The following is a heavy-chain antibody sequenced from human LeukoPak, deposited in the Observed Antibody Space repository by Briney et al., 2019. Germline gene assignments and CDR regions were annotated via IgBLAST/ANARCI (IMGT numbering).Heavy chain of an antibody. CDR2: LSYDGTKK. Sequence: GSLRLSCAASGFTFSDCGFHWVRPAPGKGLEWVAFLSYDGTKKYFADSVKGRFTITRDNSKNTLFLQMNSLRAEDTAVYYCARDMGTYCSGTTCYAGHFDYWGQGTLVTVSS. D-gene: IGHD2-2*01. CDR3: ARDMGTYCSGTTCYAGHFDY. CDR1: GFTFSDCG. J-gene: IGHJ4*02. V-gene: IGHV3-33*05.